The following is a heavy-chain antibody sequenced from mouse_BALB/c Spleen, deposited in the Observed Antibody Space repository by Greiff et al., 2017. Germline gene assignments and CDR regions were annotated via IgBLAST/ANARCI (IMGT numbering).Heavy chain of an antibody. D-gene: IGHD1-1*02. CDR2: INPYNDGT. V-gene: IGHV1-14*01. CDR3: ARSRDYGPAWFAY. CDR1: GYTFTSYV. Sequence: EVKLQESGPELVKPGASVKMSCKASGYTFTSYVMHWVKQKPGQGLEWIGYINPYNDGTKYNEKFKGKATLTSDKSSSTAYMELSSLTSEDSAVYYCARSRDYGPAWFAYWGQGTLVTVSA. J-gene: IGHJ3*01.